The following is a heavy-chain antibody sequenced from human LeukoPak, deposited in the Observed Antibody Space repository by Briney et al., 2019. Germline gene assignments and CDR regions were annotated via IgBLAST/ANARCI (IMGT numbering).Heavy chain of an antibody. J-gene: IGHJ4*02. CDR3: ARGHLWLQN. V-gene: IGHV3-64*04. CDR2: ISSNGGST. Sequence: GGSLRLSCSASGFTFSSYAMHWVRQAPGKGLEYVSAISSNGGSTYYADSVKGRFTISRDNSKNTLYLQMDSLRAEETAVYHCARGHLWLQNWGQGTLVTVSS. D-gene: IGHD3-3*02. CDR1: GFTFSSYA.